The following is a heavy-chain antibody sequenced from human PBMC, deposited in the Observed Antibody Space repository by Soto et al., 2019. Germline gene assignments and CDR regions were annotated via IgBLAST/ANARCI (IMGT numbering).Heavy chain of an antibody. CDR3: ARVVYFDRSAYGL. V-gene: IGHV3-21*01. D-gene: IGHD3-22*01. CDR2: ISGDSNYI. CDR1: VFSFSGYN. Sequence: WWSLRLSCSASVFSFSGYNMNWCRQAPGKGLEWVSSISGDSNYIYYAGSVQGRFTISRDNAKNSVYLQMNSLRAEDTAVYYCARVVYFDRSAYGLWGQGTMVTVSS. J-gene: IGHJ3*01.